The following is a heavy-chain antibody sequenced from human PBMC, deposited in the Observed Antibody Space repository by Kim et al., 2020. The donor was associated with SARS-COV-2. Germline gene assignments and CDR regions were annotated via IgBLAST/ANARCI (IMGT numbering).Heavy chain of an antibody. V-gene: IGHV3-23*01. J-gene: IGHJ6*02. CDR2: ISGSGGST. D-gene: IGHD1-26*01. Sequence: GGSLRLSCAASGFTFSSYAMSWVRQAPGKGLEWVSAISGSGGSTYYADSVKGRFTISRDNSKNTLYLQMNSLRAEDTAVYYCAKRISAGEWELPYYYYYGMDVWGQGTTVTVSS. CDR3: AKRISAGEWELPYYYYYGMDV. CDR1: GFTFSSYA.